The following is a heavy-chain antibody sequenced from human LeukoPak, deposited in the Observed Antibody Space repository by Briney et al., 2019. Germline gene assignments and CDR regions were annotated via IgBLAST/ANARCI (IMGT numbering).Heavy chain of an antibody. Sequence: GGSLRLSCAASGFTFSSYWMHWVRQAPGKGPEWVANIKQVGSEKYYVDSVRGRFTTSRDNAKNSLYLQMKSLRGEDTAVYYCARRGSHYAMDVWGQGTRVTVSS. CDR1: GFTFSSYW. V-gene: IGHV3-7*02. J-gene: IGHJ6*02. D-gene: IGHD2-15*01. CDR2: IKQVGSEK. CDR3: ARRGSHYAMDV.